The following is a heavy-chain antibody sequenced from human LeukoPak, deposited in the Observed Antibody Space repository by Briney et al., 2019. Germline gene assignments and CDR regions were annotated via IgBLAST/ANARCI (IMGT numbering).Heavy chain of an antibody. D-gene: IGHD5-18*01. CDR3: AKGYSYGVDY. J-gene: IGHJ4*02. V-gene: IGHV3-30*18. Sequence: GRSLRLSCAASGFTFSSYGMHWVRQAPGKGLEWVAVISHDGSNKYYADSVKGRFTISRDNSKNTLYLQMNSLRAEDTAVYYCAKGYSYGVDYWGQGTLVTVSS. CDR2: ISHDGSNK. CDR1: GFTFSSYG.